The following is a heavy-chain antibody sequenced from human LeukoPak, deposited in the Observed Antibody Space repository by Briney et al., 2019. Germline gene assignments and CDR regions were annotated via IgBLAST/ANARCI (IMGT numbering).Heavy chain of an antibody. V-gene: IGHV5-51*01. CDR1: GYSFTNYW. CDR2: IYPGDSDT. J-gene: IGHJ4*02. Sequence: GESLKISCKGSGYSFTNYWIGWVRQMPGKGLEYMGIIYPGDSDTRYSPSFQGQVTISADKSIDTAYLQWSSLKASDAAIYYCARAVAVAGNGYFDYWGQGTLATVSS. CDR3: ARAVAVAGNGYFDY. D-gene: IGHD6-13*01.